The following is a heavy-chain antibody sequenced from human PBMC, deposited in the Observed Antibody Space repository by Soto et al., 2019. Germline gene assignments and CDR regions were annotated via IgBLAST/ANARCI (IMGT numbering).Heavy chain of an antibody. CDR1: GGTFSSYA. CDR2: IIPIFGTA. J-gene: IGHJ4*02. V-gene: IGHV1-69*01. D-gene: IGHD5-12*01. Sequence: QVQLVQSGAEVKKPGSSVKVSCKASGGTFSSYAISWVRQAPGQGLEWMGGIIPIFGTANYAQKVQGRVTITADESTSTAYMELSSLRSEDTAVYYCARVGRDGYNLGHFDYWGQGTPVTVSS. CDR3: ARVGRDGYNLGHFDY.